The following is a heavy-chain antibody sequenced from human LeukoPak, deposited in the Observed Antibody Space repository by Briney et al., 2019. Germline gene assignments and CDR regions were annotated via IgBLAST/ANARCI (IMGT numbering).Heavy chain of an antibody. V-gene: IGHV3-21*06. CDR3: ASHYDIDY. J-gene: IGHJ4*02. CDR2: ISSGSSYI. CDR1: GLTFSTYT. Sequence: AGASLRLSCAASGLTFSTYTMNWVRQAPGKGLEWVSSISSGSSYIYYADSMKGRFTVSRDNAKNSLYLQMNSLKAEDTAVYFCASHYDIDYWGQGTLVTVSS. D-gene: IGHD3-9*01.